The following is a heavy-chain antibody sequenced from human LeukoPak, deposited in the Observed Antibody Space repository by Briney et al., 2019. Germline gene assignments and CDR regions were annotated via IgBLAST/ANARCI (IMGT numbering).Heavy chain of an antibody. CDR2: IRQDGNEK. CDR3: ARSPGSGWAPLDY. J-gene: IGHJ4*02. CDR1: GFTFSTYW. Sequence: GGSLRLSCAASGFTFSTYWMTWARQAPGKGLEWVADIRQDGNEKYDVDSVKGRFTISRDNDKDSLYLQMNSLRAEDTAVYYCARSPGSGWAPLDYWGQGTLVTVSS. V-gene: IGHV3-7*05. D-gene: IGHD6-19*01.